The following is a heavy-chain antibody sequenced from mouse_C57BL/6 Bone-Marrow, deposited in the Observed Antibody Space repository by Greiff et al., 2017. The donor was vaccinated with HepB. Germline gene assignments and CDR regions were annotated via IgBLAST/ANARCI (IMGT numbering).Heavy chain of an antibody. CDR2: INYDGSST. J-gene: IGHJ2*01. CDR3: ARDVDSSGYYFDY. V-gene: IGHV5-16*01. CDR1: GFTFSDYY. D-gene: IGHD3-2*02. Sequence: DVKLVESEGGLVQPGSSMKLSCTASGFTFSDYYMAWVRQVPEKGLEWVANINYDGSSTYYLDSLKSRFIISRDNAKNILYLQMSSLKSEDTATYYCARDVDSSGYYFDYWGQGTTLTVSS.